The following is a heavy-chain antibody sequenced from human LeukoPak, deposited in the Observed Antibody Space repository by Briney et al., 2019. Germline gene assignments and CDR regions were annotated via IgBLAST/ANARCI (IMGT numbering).Heavy chain of an antibody. CDR3: ARCSYDSGNYRLDY. CDR1: GGSISGYY. Sequence: SETLSLTCSVSGGSISGYYWSWIRHPAGEGLEWIGHVYTTGGTNYNPSLKSRVTVSVDTSKNQFSLKLRTVTAADTAVYYCARCSYDSGNYRLDYWGQGILVTVSS. D-gene: IGHD3-10*01. V-gene: IGHV4-4*07. CDR2: VYTTGGT. J-gene: IGHJ4*02.